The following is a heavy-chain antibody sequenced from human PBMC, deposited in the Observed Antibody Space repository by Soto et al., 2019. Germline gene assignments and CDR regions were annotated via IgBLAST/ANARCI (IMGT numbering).Heavy chain of an antibody. CDR1: GFSLSNARMG. CDR2: IFSNDEK. CDR3: ARPFRPGAGHWYFDL. Sequence: QVTLKESGPVLVKPTETLTLTCTVSGFSLSNARMGVSWIRQPPGKALEWLAHIFSNDEKSYSTSLKSRLTIAKDTSKSQVVLTMTNMDPVDTATYYCARPFRPGAGHWYFDLWGRGTLVTVSS. V-gene: IGHV2-26*01. J-gene: IGHJ2*01. D-gene: IGHD6-19*01.